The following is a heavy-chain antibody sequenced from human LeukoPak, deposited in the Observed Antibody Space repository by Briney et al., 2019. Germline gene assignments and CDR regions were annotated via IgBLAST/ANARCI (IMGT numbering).Heavy chain of an antibody. CDR1: GYTFTSYG. CDR2: ISAYNGNT. V-gene: IGHV1-18*01. J-gene: IGHJ6*03. CDR3: ARSLWFGEYYYYYYMDV. Sequence: ASVKVSCKASGYTFTSYGISWVGQAPGQGLEWMGWISAYNGNTNYAQKLQGRVTMTTDTSTSTAYMELRSLRSDDTAVYYCARSLWFGEYYYYYYMDVWGKGTTVTISS. D-gene: IGHD3-10*01.